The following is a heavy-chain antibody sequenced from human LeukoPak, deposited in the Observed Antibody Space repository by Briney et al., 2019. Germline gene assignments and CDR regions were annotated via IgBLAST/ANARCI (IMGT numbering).Heavy chain of an antibody. J-gene: IGHJ3*02. V-gene: IGHV5-51*01. CDR1: GYSFTSFW. CDR2: IFPGDSDT. CDR3: ARLSSLGYCSSTSCHLDAFDI. D-gene: IGHD2-2*01. Sequence: GGSLKISCKGSGYSFTSFWLAWVGQMPGKGWEGMGVIFPGDSDTRYSPSFQGQVTISADKSISTPYLQWSSLKASDTAMYYCARLSSLGYCSSTSCHLDAFDIWGQGTMVTVSS.